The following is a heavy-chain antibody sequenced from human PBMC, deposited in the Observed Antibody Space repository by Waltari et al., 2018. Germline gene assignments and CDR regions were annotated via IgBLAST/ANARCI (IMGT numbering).Heavy chain of an antibody. CDR2: ISPILGLK. D-gene: IGHD1-26*01. J-gene: IGHJ3*01. Sequence: QVQLVQSGAEVKKPGSSVKVSCKASGGTFSSSTITWVRQAPGQGLDWMGRISPILGLKNYAQRFQGRVTISADESTSTVYMEMRSLRFEDSAVYYCATSHSGTYYDAIAVWGQGTKVTVS. V-gene: IGHV1-69*02. CDR3: ATSHSGTYYDAIAV. CDR1: GGTFSSST.